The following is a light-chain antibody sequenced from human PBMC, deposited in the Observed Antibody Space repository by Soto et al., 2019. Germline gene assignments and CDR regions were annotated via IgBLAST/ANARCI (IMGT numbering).Light chain of an antibody. J-gene: IGLJ3*02. CDR1: TSNIGSNA. Sequence: QSVLTQPPSASGTPGQRLTISCSGSTSNIGSNALNWYRQLPGTAPKLLMFSNHLRPSGVPDRFSGSKSGTSASLAISGLQSEDEADYYCATWDDNLHGPVFGGGTQLTVL. CDR3: ATWDDNLHGPV. V-gene: IGLV1-44*01. CDR2: SNH.